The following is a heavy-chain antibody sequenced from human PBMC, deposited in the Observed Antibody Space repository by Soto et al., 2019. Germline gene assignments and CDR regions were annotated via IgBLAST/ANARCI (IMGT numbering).Heavy chain of an antibody. J-gene: IGHJ4*02. CDR2: IYYLGNT. CDR3: AREGGYCTNGVCYNFDY. D-gene: IGHD2-8*01. Sequence: SETLSLTCTVSGGSISSGSSYWGWIRQPPGKGLEWIGSIYYLGNTYYNPSLGGRVSISVDTSKNQFSLKLKSVTAADTAVFYCAREGGYCTNGVCYNFDYWGQGTLVTVSS. CDR1: GGSISSGSSY. V-gene: IGHV4-39*02.